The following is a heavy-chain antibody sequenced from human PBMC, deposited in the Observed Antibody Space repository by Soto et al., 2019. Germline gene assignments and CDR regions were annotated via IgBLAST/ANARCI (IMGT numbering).Heavy chain of an antibody. Sequence: SLRLSCTTSGFTFGDFALTWVRQAPGKGLEWVSFIRSKTYGGTAEYAPSVKGRFTISRDDSASIAYLQMNSLKTEDTAMYYCVYDSSGYNYHFDYWGTGTLGTVSS. V-gene: IGHV3-49*04. D-gene: IGHD3-22*01. CDR1: GFTFGDFA. CDR3: VYDSSGYNYHFDY. J-gene: IGHJ4*02. CDR2: IRSKTYGGTA.